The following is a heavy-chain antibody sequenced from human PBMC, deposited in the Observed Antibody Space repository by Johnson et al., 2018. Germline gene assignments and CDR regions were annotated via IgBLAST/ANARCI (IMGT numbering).Heavy chain of an antibody. CDR1: GFTFSRSV. V-gene: IGHV3-23*04. D-gene: IGHD6-13*01. Sequence: EQLGQSGGGLVQPGGSLGLSCVASGFTFSRSVMSLVRQAPGTGLVWVSTFDGGSGNLYYAASVKGRFTISSDISKNTLYLQLNSLRGEDSALYYCAYRMAAVGQKYLQDWGQGALVTVSS. CDR2: FDGGSGNL. CDR3: AYRMAAVGQKYLQD. J-gene: IGHJ1*01.